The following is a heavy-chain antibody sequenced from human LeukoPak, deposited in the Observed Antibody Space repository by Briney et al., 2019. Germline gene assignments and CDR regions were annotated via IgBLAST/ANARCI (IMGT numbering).Heavy chain of an antibody. D-gene: IGHD3-10*01. CDR1: GFTFSRYW. V-gene: IGHV3-7*01. CDR2: IKNDGSEE. Sequence: GGSLRLSCAASGFTFSRYWMRWVRQAPGKGLEGVANIKNDGSEEYYVDSVKGRFTISRDNARNSLFLQMKSLTVEDTAVYYCARAIRGSAVDTGDRWGQGTLVTVSS. CDR3: ARAIRGSAVDTGDR. J-gene: IGHJ4*02.